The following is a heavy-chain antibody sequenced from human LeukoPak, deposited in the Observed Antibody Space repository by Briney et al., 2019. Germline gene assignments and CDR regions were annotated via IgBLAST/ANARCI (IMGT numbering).Heavy chain of an antibody. Sequence: SETLSLTCAVYGGSFSGYYWSWIRQPPGKGLEWIGEINHSGSTNYNPSLKSQVTISVDTSKNQFSLKLSSVTAADTAVYYCARGLRKWLRCFDYWGQGTLVTVSS. D-gene: IGHD5-12*01. CDR2: INHSGST. CDR1: GGSFSGYY. CDR3: ARGLRKWLRCFDY. V-gene: IGHV4-34*01. J-gene: IGHJ4*02.